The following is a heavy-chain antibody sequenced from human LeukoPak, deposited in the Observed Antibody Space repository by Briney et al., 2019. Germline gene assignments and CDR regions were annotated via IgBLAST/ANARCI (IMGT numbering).Heavy chain of an antibody. CDR1: GDSISSSGYF. Sequence: TSETLSLTCTVSGDSISSSGYFWGWIRQPPGKGLDWIASIHYSGSTYYNPSLKSRVTISVDTSKNQFSLKLSSVTAADTAVYYCARQRDYYDTSGYDYFDYWGQGTLVTVSS. CDR3: ARQRDYYDTSGYDYFDY. V-gene: IGHV4-39*01. D-gene: IGHD3-22*01. CDR2: IHYSGST. J-gene: IGHJ4*02.